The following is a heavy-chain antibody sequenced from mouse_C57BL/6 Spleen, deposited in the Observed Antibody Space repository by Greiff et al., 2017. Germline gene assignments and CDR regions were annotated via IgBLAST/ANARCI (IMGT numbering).Heavy chain of an antibody. V-gene: IGHV1-54*01. CDR3: ASVYYSNYHDY. J-gene: IGHJ2*01. CDR1: GYAFTNYL. D-gene: IGHD2-5*01. CDR2: INPGSGGT. Sequence: VQLQQSGAELVRPGTSVKVSCKASGYAFTNYLIEWVKQRPGQGLEWIGVINPGSGGTNYNEKFKGKATLTADKSSSTAYMQLSSLTSEDSAVYFCASVYYSNYHDYWGQGTTLTVSS.